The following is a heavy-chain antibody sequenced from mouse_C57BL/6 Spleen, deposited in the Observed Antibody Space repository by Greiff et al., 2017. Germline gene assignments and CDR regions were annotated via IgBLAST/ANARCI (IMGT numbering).Heavy chain of an antibody. J-gene: IGHJ2*01. CDR3: ARGGLITTVVAPYFDY. D-gene: IGHD1-1*01. CDR1: GYTFTDYY. V-gene: IGHV1-26*01. Sequence: VQLQQSGPELVKPGASVKISCKASGYTFTDYYMNWVKQSHGKSLEWIGDINPNNGGTSYNQKFKGKATLTVDKSSSTAYMELRSLTSEDSAVYYCARGGLITTVVAPYFDYWGQGTTLTVSS. CDR2: INPNNGGT.